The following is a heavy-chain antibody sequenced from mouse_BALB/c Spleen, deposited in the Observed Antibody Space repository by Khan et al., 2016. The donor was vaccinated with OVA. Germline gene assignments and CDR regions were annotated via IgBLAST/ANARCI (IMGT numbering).Heavy chain of an antibody. V-gene: IGHV1S137*01. J-gene: IGHJ3*01. D-gene: IGHD1-1*02. CDR2: ISTYYDDA. CDR1: GYTFTDYA. Sequence: QVQLKQSGAELVRPGVSVKISCKDSGYTFTDYAMHWVKQSHAKSLEWIGVISTYYDDADYNQRFQGQASMTVDRSSSTAYLELARLTSEDSAIYYCARGGRFAYWGQGTLVTVSA. CDR3: ARGGRFAY.